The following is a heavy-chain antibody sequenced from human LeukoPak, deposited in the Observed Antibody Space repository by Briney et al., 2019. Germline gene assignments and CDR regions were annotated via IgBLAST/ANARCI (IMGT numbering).Heavy chain of an antibody. CDR2: IDHSGST. CDR1: GGSFSGYY. CDR3: ARAFNFWSGYYIWFDP. Sequence: PSETLSLTCAVYGGSFSGYYWSWIRQPPGKGLEWIGEIDHSGSTNYNPSLKSRVTISVDTSKNQFSLKLSSVTAADTAVYYCARAFNFWSGYYIWFDPWGQGTLVIVSS. J-gene: IGHJ5*02. V-gene: IGHV4-34*01. D-gene: IGHD3-3*01.